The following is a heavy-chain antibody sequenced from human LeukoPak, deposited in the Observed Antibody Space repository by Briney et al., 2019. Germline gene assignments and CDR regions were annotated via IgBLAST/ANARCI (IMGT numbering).Heavy chain of an antibody. CDR1: GFTFSSYT. J-gene: IGHJ4*02. D-gene: IGHD1-26*01. Sequence: GGSLRLSCAASGFTFSSYTMNWVRQAPGKGLEWVSSISSSYSYIYYADSVEGRFTISRDNAKNSLYLQMNSLRDEDTAVYYCASSGSYRFDYWGQGTLVTVSS. CDR2: ISSSYSYI. CDR3: ASSGSYRFDY. V-gene: IGHV3-21*01.